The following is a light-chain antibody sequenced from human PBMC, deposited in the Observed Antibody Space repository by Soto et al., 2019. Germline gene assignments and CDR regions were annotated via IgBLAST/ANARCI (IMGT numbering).Light chain of an antibody. CDR2: SAS. J-gene: IGKJ2*01. Sequence: EIVLTQSPPTLSVSPGDRVTLSCRASQSVSNKLAWYQQKPGQAPRLLIHSASTRAPGIPDRFSGSGSGTQFTLTISSLQSEDFAVYYCQQYEKSPPETFGQGTKLEIQ. CDR1: QSVSNK. V-gene: IGKV3-15*01. CDR3: QQYEKSPPET.